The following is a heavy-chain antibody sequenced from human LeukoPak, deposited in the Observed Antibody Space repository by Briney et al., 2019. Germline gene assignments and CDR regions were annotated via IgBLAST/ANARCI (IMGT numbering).Heavy chain of an antibody. CDR3: ARLTKATSPPLF. V-gene: IGHV5-51*01. J-gene: IGHJ4*02. D-gene: IGHD1-1*01. CDR1: GYSFTTYW. CDR2: IYPSDSDT. Sequence: GESLKISCKGSGYSFTTYWIGWVRQIPGKGLEWMGIIYPSDSDTSYSPSFQGQVTISADKSISTAYLQWSSLQASDTAMCYCARLTKATSPPLFWGQGTLVTVSS.